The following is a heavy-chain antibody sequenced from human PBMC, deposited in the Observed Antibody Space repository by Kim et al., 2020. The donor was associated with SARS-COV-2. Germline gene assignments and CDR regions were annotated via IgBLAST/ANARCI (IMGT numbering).Heavy chain of an antibody. D-gene: IGHD3-10*01. V-gene: IGHV3-23*01. CDR3: AKDPGVLLWFGELLPM. CDR2: ISGSGGST. J-gene: IGHJ4*02. CDR1: GFTFSSYA. Sequence: GGSLRLSCAASGFTFSSYAMSWVRQAPGKGLEWVSAISGSGGSTYYADSVKGRFTISRDNSKNTLYLQMNSLRAEDTAVYYCAKDPGVLLWFGELLPMWGQGTLVTVSS.